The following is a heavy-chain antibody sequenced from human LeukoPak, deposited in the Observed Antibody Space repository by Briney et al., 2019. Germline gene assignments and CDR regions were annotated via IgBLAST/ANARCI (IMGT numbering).Heavy chain of an antibody. CDR2: IDSHNGDR. V-gene: IGHV1-18*01. Sequence: GASVKVSCKASGYSFVFFGVSWVRQAPGQGLEWMGWIDSHNGDRNYADKFQDRVTMTTDTSTTTSYMELSRLKSDDTAVFYCARGRRILVGDVNAGDFFDFWGQGTLVTVSS. J-gene: IGHJ4*02. CDR3: ARGRRILVGDVNAGDFFDF. CDR1: GYSFVFFG. D-gene: IGHD1-26*01.